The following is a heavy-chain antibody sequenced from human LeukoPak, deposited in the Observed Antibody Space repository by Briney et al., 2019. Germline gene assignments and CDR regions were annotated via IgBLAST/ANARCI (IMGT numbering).Heavy chain of an antibody. CDR3: AKCMRFGELYLDY. J-gene: IGHJ4*02. V-gene: IGHV3-30*18. Sequence: SCKASGYSFTNYYMHWVRQAPGKGLEWVAVISYDGSNKYYADSVKGRFTISRDNSKNTLYLQMNSLRAEDTAVYYCAKCMRFGELYLDYWGQGTLVTVSS. CDR2: ISYDGSNK. CDR1: GYSFTNYY. D-gene: IGHD3-10*01.